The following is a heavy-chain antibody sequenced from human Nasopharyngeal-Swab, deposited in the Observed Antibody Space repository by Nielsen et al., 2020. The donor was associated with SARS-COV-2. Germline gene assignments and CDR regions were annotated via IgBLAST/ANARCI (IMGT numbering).Heavy chain of an antibody. CDR3: VREAAAATQLLDF. Sequence: SETLSLTCSVSGASISSTRYYWDWIRQPPGKGLEWIGSVYYSGSTYYSPSLKSRVSISADTSKNQFSLKLNSVTAADTAVYYCVREAAAATQLLDFWGQGTLVTVSS. CDR2: VYYSGST. V-gene: IGHV4-39*07. J-gene: IGHJ4*02. CDR1: GASISSTRYY. D-gene: IGHD6-13*01.